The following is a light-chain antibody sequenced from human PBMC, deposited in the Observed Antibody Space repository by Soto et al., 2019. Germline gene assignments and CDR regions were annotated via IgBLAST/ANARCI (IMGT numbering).Light chain of an antibody. V-gene: IGLV2-14*03. CDR3: TSYSSGSTHVI. CDR2: DVN. CDR1: SSDIGDYDY. J-gene: IGLJ2*01. Sequence: QSALTQPAYVSGSPGQSITLSCTGTSSDIGDYDYVSWYQRHPGKAPKLIIYDVNNRPSGVSDRFSGSKSGNTASLTISGLQAEDEADYYCTSYSSGSTHVIFGGGTKLTVL.